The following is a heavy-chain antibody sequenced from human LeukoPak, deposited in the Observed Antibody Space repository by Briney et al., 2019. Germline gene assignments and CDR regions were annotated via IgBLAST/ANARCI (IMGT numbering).Heavy chain of an antibody. CDR1: GFSFSGTW. CDR3: ARERGVSHPFDY. J-gene: IGHJ4*02. D-gene: IGHD2-21*01. Sequence: GGSLRLSCAASGFSFSGTWMHWVRQVPGKGLVWVARTKNDGSGISYADSVKGRFTISRDNPRNTLYLQMNSLRGEDTAVYYCARERGVSHPFDYWGQGTLVTVSS. V-gene: IGHV3-74*01. CDR2: TKNDGSGI.